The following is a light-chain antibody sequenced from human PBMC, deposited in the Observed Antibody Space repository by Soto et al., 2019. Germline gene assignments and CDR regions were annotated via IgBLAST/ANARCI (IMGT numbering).Light chain of an antibody. J-gene: IGLJ1*01. V-gene: IGLV2-11*01. CDR3: CSYAGRPRYV. Sequence: QSALTQPRSVSGSPGQSVTISCTGTSSDVGGYNYVSWYQQHPGKAPKVMIYDVSERPSGVPDRFSGSKSGNPASLTISGLQAEDEADYYCCSYAGRPRYVFGTGTKVTVL. CDR1: SSDVGGYNY. CDR2: DVS.